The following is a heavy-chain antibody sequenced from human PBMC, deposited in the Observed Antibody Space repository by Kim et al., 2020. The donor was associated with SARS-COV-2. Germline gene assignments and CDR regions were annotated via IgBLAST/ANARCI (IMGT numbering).Heavy chain of an antibody. CDR1: GGSFSGYY. D-gene: IGHD1-26*01. CDR3: ASRVGGAFLISYTKYFQH. J-gene: IGHJ1*01. CDR2: INHSGST. V-gene: IGHV4-34*01. Sequence: SETLSLTCAVYGGSFSGYYWSWIRQPPGKGLEWIGEINHSGSTNYNPSLKSRVTISVDTSKNQFSLKLSSVTAADTAVYYCASRVGGAFLISYTKYFQHWGQGTLVTVSS.